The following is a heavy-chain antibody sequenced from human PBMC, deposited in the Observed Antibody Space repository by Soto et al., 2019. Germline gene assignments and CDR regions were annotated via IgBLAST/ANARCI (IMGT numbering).Heavy chain of an antibody. D-gene: IGHD6-19*01. CDR3: ARDPDSSGWYVPRY. CDR1: GGTFSSYT. J-gene: IGHJ4*02. CDR2: IIPILGIA. Sequence: QVQLVQSGAEVKKPGSSVKVSCKASGGTFSSYTISWVRQAPGQGLEWMGRIIPILGIANYAQKFRGRVTITADKSTSTAYMELSSLRSEDTAVYYCARDPDSSGWYVPRYWGQGTLVTVSS. V-gene: IGHV1-69*08.